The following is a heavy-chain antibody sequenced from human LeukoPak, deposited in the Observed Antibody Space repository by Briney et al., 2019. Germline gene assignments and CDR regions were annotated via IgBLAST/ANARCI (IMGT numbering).Heavy chain of an antibody. V-gene: IGHV4-59*11. J-gene: IGHJ4*02. D-gene: IGHD3-10*01. CDR1: GRSISRHY. CDR3: ARDLGAGEYDS. Sequence: SETLSLTCTVSGRSISRHYWSWIRQPPGKGLEWVGYISKSGTPTYNPSLQSRVTISGDTSKNLFSLKLTSVTAADTAVYYCARDLGAGEYDSWGQGTLV. CDR2: ISKSGTP.